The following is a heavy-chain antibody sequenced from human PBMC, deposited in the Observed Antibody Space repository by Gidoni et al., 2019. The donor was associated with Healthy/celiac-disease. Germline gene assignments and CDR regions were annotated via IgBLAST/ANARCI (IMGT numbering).Heavy chain of an antibody. Sequence: QVQLVQSGAEVKKPGSSVKVACKASGGTLSSYAISWVRQAPGQGLEWLGRIIPIFGIANYAPKFQGIVTITADKSTSTAYMELSSLRSEDTAVYYCARDPMVRGVNYDYWGQGTLVTVSS. CDR3: ARDPMVRGVNYDY. CDR2: IIPIFGIA. J-gene: IGHJ4*02. V-gene: IGHV1-69*04. CDR1: GGTLSSYA. D-gene: IGHD3-10*01.